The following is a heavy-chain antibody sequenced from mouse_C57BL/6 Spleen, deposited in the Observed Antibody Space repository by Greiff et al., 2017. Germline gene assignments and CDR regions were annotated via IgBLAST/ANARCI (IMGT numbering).Heavy chain of an antibody. Sequence: VQLQESGGGLVKPGGSLKLSCAASGFTFSDYGMHWVRQAPEKGLEWVAYISSGSSTIYYADTVKGRFTISRDNAKNTLFLQMTSLRSEDTAMYYCARGDYDIYYAMDYWGQGTSVTVSS. D-gene: IGHD2-4*01. V-gene: IGHV5-17*01. CDR3: ARGDYDIYYAMDY. CDR1: GFTFSDYG. J-gene: IGHJ4*01. CDR2: ISSGSSTI.